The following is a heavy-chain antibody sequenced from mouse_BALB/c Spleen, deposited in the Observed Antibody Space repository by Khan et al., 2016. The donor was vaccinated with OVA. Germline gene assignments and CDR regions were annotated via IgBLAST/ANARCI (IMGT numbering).Heavy chain of an antibody. J-gene: IGHJ2*01. CDR2: ISDGGSYT. CDR1: GFTFSDYY. Sequence: EVELVESGGGLVKPGGSLKLSCAASGFTFSDYYMSWVRQTPEKRLEWVAAISDGGSYTYYPDSVKGRFTISRDNAKNNLYLQMSSLKSEDTAMYYCVRDGCQSMRGCFDYWGQGTTLTVSA. D-gene: IGHD2-3*01. CDR3: VRDGCQSMRGCFDY. V-gene: IGHV5-4*02.